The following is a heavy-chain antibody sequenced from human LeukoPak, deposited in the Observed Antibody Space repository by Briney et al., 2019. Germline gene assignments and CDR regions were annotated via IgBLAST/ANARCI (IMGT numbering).Heavy chain of an antibody. Sequence: PGGSLRLSCVASGFTFGEYAMHWVRQAPGKGLEWVSGISWNSGGIAYADSVKGRFTISRDNAKNSLYLQMNSLRAEDTALYHCVKDMWADVPRHLYFWGHGTVVSVSS. D-gene: IGHD1-26*01. J-gene: IGHJ3*01. CDR3: VKDMWADVPRHLYF. V-gene: IGHV3-9*01. CDR2: ISWNSGGI. CDR1: GFTFGEYA.